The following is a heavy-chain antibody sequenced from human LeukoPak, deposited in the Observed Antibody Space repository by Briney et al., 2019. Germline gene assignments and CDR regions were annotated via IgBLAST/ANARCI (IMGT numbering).Heavy chain of an antibody. D-gene: IGHD4-17*01. CDR2: ISSSSSYM. CDR3: AREYYGDYFFDY. V-gene: IGHV3-21*01. CDR1: GFTFSRYT. Sequence: GGSLRLSCAASGFTFSRYTMNWVRQAPGKGLEWVSSISSSSSYMYYADSLKGRVTISRDNAKSSLYLQMNSLRAEDAAVYYCAREYYGDYFFDYWGQGTLVTVSS. J-gene: IGHJ4*02.